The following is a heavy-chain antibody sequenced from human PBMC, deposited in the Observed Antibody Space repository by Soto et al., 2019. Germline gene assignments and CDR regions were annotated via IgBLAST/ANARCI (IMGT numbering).Heavy chain of an antibody. CDR2: IIPILGTA. Sequence: SVKVSCKASGGTFSSYAISWVRQAPGQGLEWMGGIIPILGTANYAQKFQGRVTITADESTSTAYMELSSLRSEDTAVYYCAREGYYYDSSGYIDYWGQGTLVTVSS. J-gene: IGHJ4*02. CDR1: GGTFSSYA. D-gene: IGHD3-22*01. CDR3: AREGYYYDSSGYIDY. V-gene: IGHV1-69*13.